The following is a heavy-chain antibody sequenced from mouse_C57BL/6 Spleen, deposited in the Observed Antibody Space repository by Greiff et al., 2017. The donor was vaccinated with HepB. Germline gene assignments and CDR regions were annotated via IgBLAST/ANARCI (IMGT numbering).Heavy chain of an antibody. CDR1: GFTFSDFY. Sequence: EVNVVESGGGLVQSGRSLRLSCATSGFTFSDFYTEWVRQAPGKGLEWIAASRNKANDYTTEYSASVKGRFIVSRDTSQSILYLQMNALRAEDTAIYYCARLWWAMDYWGQGTSVTVSS. V-gene: IGHV7-1*01. CDR2: SRNKANDYTT. J-gene: IGHJ4*01. D-gene: IGHD1-1*02. CDR3: ARLWWAMDY.